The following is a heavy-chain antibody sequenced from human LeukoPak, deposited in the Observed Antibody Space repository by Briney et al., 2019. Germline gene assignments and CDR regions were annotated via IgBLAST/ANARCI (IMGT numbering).Heavy chain of an antibody. V-gene: IGHV4-34*01. CDR2: INHSGST. Sequence: SETLSLTCAVYGGSFSGCYWSWIRQPPGKGLEWIGEINHSGSTNYNPSLKSRVTISVDTSKNQFSLKLSSVTAADTAVYYCARGNQVTIFGVVTLNWFDPWGQGTLVTVSS. D-gene: IGHD3-3*01. CDR1: GGSFSGCY. CDR3: ARGNQVTIFGVVTLNWFDP. J-gene: IGHJ5*02.